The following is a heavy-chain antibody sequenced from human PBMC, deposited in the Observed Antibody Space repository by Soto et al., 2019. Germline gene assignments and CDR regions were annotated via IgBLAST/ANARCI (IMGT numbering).Heavy chain of an antibody. D-gene: IGHD3-3*01. CDR3: ARSRPFWSGYRH. V-gene: IGHV4-59*01. Sequence: QVQLQESGPGLVKPSETLSLTCTVSGGSISSYYWSWIRQPPGKGLEWIGYIYYSGSTNYNPSPKSRVTISVDTTKNRFSLKLSSVTAADTAVYYCARSRPFWSGYRHWGQGTLVTVSS. J-gene: IGHJ4*02. CDR2: IYYSGST. CDR1: GGSISSYY.